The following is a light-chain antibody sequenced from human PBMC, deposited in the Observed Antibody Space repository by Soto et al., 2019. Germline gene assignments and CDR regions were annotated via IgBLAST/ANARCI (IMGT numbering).Light chain of an antibody. CDR3: QQYYSFPRT. Sequence: VIWMTQSPSFLSASPGDRATLSCRASQGVSSYLAWYQQKPGKAPALLIYAASTLQSGVPSRFSGSGSGTDFTLTISCLESEDFAIYYCQQYYSFPRTFGQGTKVEIK. CDR1: QGVSSY. V-gene: IGKV1D-8*03. J-gene: IGKJ1*01. CDR2: AAS.